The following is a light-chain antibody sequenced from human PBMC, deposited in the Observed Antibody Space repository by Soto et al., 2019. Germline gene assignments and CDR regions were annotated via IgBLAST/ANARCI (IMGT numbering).Light chain of an antibody. Sequence: IVLTHSPDTLSLSPGERATLSCRSSQSVSSSYLAWYQQKPGQAPRLLIYGASSRATGIPDRFSGSGSGTDFTLTISRLEPEDFAVYYCQQYGSSLKTFGQGTKVDIK. V-gene: IGKV3-20*01. CDR3: QQYGSSLKT. J-gene: IGKJ1*01. CDR2: GAS. CDR1: QSVSSSY.